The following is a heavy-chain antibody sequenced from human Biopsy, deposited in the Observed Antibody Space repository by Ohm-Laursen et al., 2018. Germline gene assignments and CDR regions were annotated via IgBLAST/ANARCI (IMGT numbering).Heavy chain of an antibody. CDR1: GGSVSSGGFY. J-gene: IGHJ2*01. CDR3: ARRPYGGTRYWYFDL. D-gene: IGHD4-23*01. V-gene: IGHV4-31*01. CDR2: IYYSGTT. Sequence: TLSLTCTVSGGSVSSGGFYWSWIRQHPGKGLEWIRYIYYSGTTYYNPSLKSLVTISVDTSKNQFSLKLSSVTAADTAVYYCARRPYGGTRYWYFDLWGRGTLVTVSS.